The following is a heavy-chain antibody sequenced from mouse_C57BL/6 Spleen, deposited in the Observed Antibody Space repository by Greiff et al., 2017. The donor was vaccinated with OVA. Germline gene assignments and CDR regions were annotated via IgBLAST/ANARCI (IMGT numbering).Heavy chain of an antibody. J-gene: IGHJ2*01. CDR3: ARFYYGSSYPYYFDY. CDR2: IYPRDGST. D-gene: IGHD1-1*01. Sequence: VQLVESGPELVKPGASVKLSCKASGYTFTSYDINWVKQRPGQGLEWIGWIYPRDGSTKYNEKFKGKATLTVDTSSSTAYMELHSLTSEDSAVYFCARFYYGSSYPYYFDYWGQGTTLTVSS. CDR1: GYTFTSYD. V-gene: IGHV1-85*01.